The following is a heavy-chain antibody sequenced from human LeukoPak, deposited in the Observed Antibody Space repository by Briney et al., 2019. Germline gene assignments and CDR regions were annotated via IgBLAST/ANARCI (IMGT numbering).Heavy chain of an antibody. CDR2: ISSSSSYI. Sequence: GGSLRLSCAASGFTFSSYSMNWVRQAPGKGLEWVSSISSSSSYIYYAGSVKSRFTISRDNAKNSLYLQMNSLRAEDTAVYYCARTYSSSWYYFDYWGQGTLVTVSS. J-gene: IGHJ4*02. CDR1: GFTFSSYS. D-gene: IGHD6-13*01. CDR3: ARTYSSSWYYFDY. V-gene: IGHV3-21*01.